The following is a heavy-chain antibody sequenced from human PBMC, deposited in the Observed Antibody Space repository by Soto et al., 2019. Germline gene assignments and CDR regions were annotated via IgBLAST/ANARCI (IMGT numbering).Heavy chain of an antibody. Sequence: GASVKVSCKASGDSFTNYVMYWVRQAPGQRLEWMGWINAGTGNTEYSQNFQGRVTITSDTSASTAYMELSSLRSEDTALYYCASSLDSSGYSPSDYWGQGTLVTVSS. CDR1: GDSFTNYV. D-gene: IGHD3-22*01. J-gene: IGHJ4*02. CDR3: ASSLDSSGYSPSDY. CDR2: INAGTGNT. V-gene: IGHV1-3*01.